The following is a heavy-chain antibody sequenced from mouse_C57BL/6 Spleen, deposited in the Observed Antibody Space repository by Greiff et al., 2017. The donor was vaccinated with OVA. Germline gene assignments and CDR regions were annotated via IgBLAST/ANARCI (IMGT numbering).Heavy chain of an antibody. V-gene: IGHV7-3*01. Sequence: EVKLQESGGGLVQPGGSLSLSCAASGFTFTDYYMSWVRQPPGKALEWLGFIRNKANGYTTEYSASVKGRFTISRDNSQSILYLQMNALRAEDSATYYCARTTTVVAFDYWGQGTTLTVSS. D-gene: IGHD1-1*01. CDR3: ARTTTVVAFDY. CDR1: GFTFTDYY. CDR2: IRNKANGYTT. J-gene: IGHJ2*01.